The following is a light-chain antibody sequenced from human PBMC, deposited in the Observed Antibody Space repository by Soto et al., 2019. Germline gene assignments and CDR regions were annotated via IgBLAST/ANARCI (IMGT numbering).Light chain of an antibody. Sequence: QSVLTQPASVSGSPGQSITISCTGTSRDVGGYNYVSWYQKNPGKAPKLMIYNVFNRPSGVSDRFSGSKSGNTASLTISGLQAEDEADYYCSSYSTIPNLYVSGTGTKVTDL. CDR2: NVF. CDR3: SSYSTIPNLYV. V-gene: IGLV2-14*03. J-gene: IGLJ1*01. CDR1: SRDVGGYNY.